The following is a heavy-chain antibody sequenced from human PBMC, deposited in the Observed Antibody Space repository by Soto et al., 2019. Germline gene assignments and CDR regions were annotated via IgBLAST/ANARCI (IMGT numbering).Heavy chain of an antibody. D-gene: IGHD2-21*02. V-gene: IGHV4-59*01. CDR3: ARGVGYCGGDCYRAFDI. CDR2: IYYSGST. J-gene: IGHJ3*02. Sequence: PSETLSLTCTVSGGSISSYYWSWIRQPPGKGLEWIGYIYYSGSTNYNPSLKSRVTISVDTSKNQFSLKLSSVTAADTAVYYCARGVGYCGGDCYRAFDIWGQGTMVTVSS. CDR1: GGSISSYY.